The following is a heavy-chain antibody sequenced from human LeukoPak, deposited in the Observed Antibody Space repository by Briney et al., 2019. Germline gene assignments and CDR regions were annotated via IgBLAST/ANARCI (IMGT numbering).Heavy chain of an antibody. Sequence: GGSPRLSCAASGFTFSSYAMSWVRQAPGKGLEWVSYISSSSSTIYYADSVKGRFTISRDNAKNSLYLQMNSLRAEDTAVYYCASGYGDYGTWGQGTLVTVSS. J-gene: IGHJ5*02. D-gene: IGHD4-17*01. CDR2: ISSSSSTI. CDR1: GFTFSSYA. CDR3: ASGYGDYGT. V-gene: IGHV3-48*01.